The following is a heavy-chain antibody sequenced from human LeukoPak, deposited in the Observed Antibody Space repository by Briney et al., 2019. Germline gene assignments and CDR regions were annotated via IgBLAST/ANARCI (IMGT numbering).Heavy chain of an antibody. Sequence: SVKVSCKASGGTFSSYAISWVRQAPGQGLEWMGGIIPIFGTANYAQKFQGRVTITADESTSTAYMELSSLRSEDTAVYYCARTRRNYYDSSGSNDAFDIWGQGTMVTVSS. V-gene: IGHV1-69*13. J-gene: IGHJ3*02. D-gene: IGHD3-22*01. CDR3: ARTRRNYYDSSGSNDAFDI. CDR2: IIPIFGTA. CDR1: GGTFSSYA.